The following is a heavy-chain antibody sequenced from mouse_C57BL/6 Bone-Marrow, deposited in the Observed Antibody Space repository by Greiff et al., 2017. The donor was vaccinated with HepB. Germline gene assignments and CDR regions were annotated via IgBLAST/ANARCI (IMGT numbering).Heavy chain of an antibody. V-gene: IGHV1-81*01. J-gene: IGHJ1*03. CDR1: GYTFTSYG. CDR2: IYPRSGNT. Sequence: QVQLQQSGAELARPGASVKLSCKASGYTFTSYGISWVKQRTGQGLEWIGEIYPRSGNTYYNEKFKGKATLTADKSSSTAYMELRSLTSEDSAVYFCALTTVVAQYFDVWGTGTTVTVSS. CDR3: ALTTVVAQYFDV. D-gene: IGHD1-1*01.